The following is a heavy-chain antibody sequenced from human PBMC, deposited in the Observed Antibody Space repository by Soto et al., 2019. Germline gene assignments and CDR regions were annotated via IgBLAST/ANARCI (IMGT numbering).Heavy chain of an antibody. CDR1: GDSISNGRYY. J-gene: IGHJ1*01. CDR2: IYYSGST. V-gene: IGHV4-31*03. Sequence: LSLTCTVSGDSISNGRYYWNWIRQHPGKGLEWIGYIYYSGSTDYNPSLKSRVTISVDTSKNQFSLKLSSVTVADTAVYYCAREYGWGKYFQYWGQGTLVTVSS. CDR3: AREYGWGKYFQY. D-gene: IGHD2-8*02.